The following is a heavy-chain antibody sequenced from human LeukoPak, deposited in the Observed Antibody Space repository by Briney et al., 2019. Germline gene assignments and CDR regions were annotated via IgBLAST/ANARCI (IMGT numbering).Heavy chain of an antibody. CDR1: EFTLSTYS. Sequence: GGSLRLSCAASEFTLSTYSINWVRQAPGKGLEWVSYISSSTSTIYYADSVKGRFTISRDNAKKSVYLQMNSLRAEDTAVYYCAREGPLYYYMDVWGKGTTVTVSS. CDR2: ISSSTSTI. V-gene: IGHV3-48*01. J-gene: IGHJ6*03. CDR3: AREGPLYYYMDV.